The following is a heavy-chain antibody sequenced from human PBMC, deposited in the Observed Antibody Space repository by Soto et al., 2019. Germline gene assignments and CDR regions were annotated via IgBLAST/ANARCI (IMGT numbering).Heavy chain of an antibody. V-gene: IGHV3-9*01. J-gene: IGHJ5*02. CDR1: GFTFDDYA. D-gene: IGHD3-10*01. CDR3: ARDVGSRPSGAPDA. Sequence: VRLSCASSGFTFDDYAMHWVRQAPGKGLEWVTGISWNSDTIGYADSVKGRFTTSRDNAKNSLYLQMNSLRAEDTAFYYCARDVGSRPSGAPDAWGKGNLVSVSS. CDR2: ISWNSDTI.